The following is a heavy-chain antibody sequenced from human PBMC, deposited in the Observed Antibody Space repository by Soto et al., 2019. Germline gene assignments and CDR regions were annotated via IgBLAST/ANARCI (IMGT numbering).Heavy chain of an antibody. CDR3: ARGRHSKRRYFDY. V-gene: IGHV3-64*01. Sequence: GGSLRLSCAASGFTFSSYAMHWVRQAPGKGLEYVSAISSNGGSTYYANSVKGRFTISRDNSKNTLYLQMGSLRAEDMAVYYCARGRHSKRRYFDYWGQGTLVTVSS. CDR2: ISSNGGST. CDR1: GFTFSSYA. D-gene: IGHD3-9*01. J-gene: IGHJ4*02.